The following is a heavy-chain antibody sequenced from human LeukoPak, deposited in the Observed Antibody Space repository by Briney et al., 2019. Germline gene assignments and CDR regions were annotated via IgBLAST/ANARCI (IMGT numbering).Heavy chain of an antibody. CDR3: ARYSYGANAFDI. V-gene: IGHV4-39*07. CDR1: GGSISSSSYY. CDR2: IYYSGST. D-gene: IGHD5-18*01. Sequence: SETLSLTCTVSGGSISSSSYYWGWIRQPPGKGLEWIGSIYYSGSTYYNPSLKSRVTISVDTSKNQLSLKLSSVTAADTAVYYCARYSYGANAFDIWGQGTMVTVSA. J-gene: IGHJ3*02.